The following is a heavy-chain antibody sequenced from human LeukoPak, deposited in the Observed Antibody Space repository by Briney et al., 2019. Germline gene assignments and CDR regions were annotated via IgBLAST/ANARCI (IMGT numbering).Heavy chain of an antibody. D-gene: IGHD3-22*01. V-gene: IGHV4-38-2*02. CDR3: ARGTNYYDSSGYYVPRVLFDY. CDR1: GYSISSGYY. Sequence: SETLSLTCTVSGYSISSGYYWGWIRQPPGKGLEWIGSIYHGGSTYYNPSLKRRGTISVDTSKNQFSMKLSSVTAADTAVYYCARGTNYYDSSGYYVPRVLFDYWGQGTLVTVSS. J-gene: IGHJ4*02. CDR2: IYHGGST.